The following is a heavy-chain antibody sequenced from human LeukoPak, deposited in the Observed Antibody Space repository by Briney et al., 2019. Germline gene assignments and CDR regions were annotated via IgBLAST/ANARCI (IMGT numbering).Heavy chain of an antibody. CDR3: AKDPSDPPISNY. D-gene: IGHD2-21*01. V-gene: IGHV3-30*02. CDR1: GFTFSSYG. CDR2: MRYDGSNK. J-gene: IGHJ4*02. Sequence: GGSLTLSCAASGFTFSSYGMHWVRQAPAKGQEWVGFMRYDGSNKYYADSLKGRFTISRDNSKNTLYLQMNSLRAEDTAVYYCAKDPSDPPISNYWGQGTPVTVSS.